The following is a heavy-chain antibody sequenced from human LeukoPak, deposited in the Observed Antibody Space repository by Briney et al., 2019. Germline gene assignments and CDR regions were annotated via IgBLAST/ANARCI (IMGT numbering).Heavy chain of an antibody. V-gene: IGHV6-1*01. Sequence: SHTLSLTCAISGDSVSSNSAGWNWIRQSPSRGLEWLGRTYYRSKWYNDYAVSVKSRITINPDTSKNQFSLQLNSVTPEDTAVYYCARDSGNWGAYYYYYGMGVWGQGTTVTVSS. CDR3: ARDSGNWGAYYYYYGMGV. J-gene: IGHJ6*02. CDR2: TYYRSKWYN. D-gene: IGHD7-27*01. CDR1: GDSVSSNSAG.